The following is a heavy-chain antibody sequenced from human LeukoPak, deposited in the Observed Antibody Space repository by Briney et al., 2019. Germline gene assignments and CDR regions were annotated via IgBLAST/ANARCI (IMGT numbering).Heavy chain of an antibody. CDR3: AKSLDRHSSGDNFDY. CDR2: ISSSGAST. CDR1: GFTFSSYS. Sequence: PGGSLRLSCAASGFTFSSYSMSWVRQAPGKGLDWVALISSSGASTYYADSVKGRFTISRDNSKHTLYLQMNGLRAEDTAVYFCAKSLDRHSSGDNFDYGGQGTLVTVSS. D-gene: IGHD6-25*01. J-gene: IGHJ4*02. V-gene: IGHV3-23*01.